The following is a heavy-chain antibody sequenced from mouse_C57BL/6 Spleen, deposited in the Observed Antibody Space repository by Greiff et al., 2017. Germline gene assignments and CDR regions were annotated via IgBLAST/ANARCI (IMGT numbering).Heavy chain of an antibody. D-gene: IGHD2-4*01. CDR2: IYPGDGDT. CDR1: GYAFSSYW. V-gene: IGHV1-80*01. Sequence: VQLQQSGAELVKPGASVKISCKASGYAFSSYWMNWVKQRPGKGLEWIGQIYPGDGDTNYNVKFKGKATLTADKSSSTAYMQLSSLTSEDSAVYFCARTSNDYDSWDFDVWGTGTTVTVSS. J-gene: IGHJ1*03. CDR3: ARTSNDYDSWDFDV.